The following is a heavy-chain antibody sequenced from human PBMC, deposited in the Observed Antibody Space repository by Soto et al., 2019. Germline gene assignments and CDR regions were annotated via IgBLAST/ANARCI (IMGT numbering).Heavy chain of an antibody. J-gene: IGHJ4*02. Sequence: GESLKISCKGSGYTFSNWWIAWVRQMPGKGLEYMGIIYPSDSQTRYSPSFQGQVTISADKSINTAYLQWSSLKASDTAIYYCARHGFYGDFSSNYFDYWGQGTQVTVSS. CDR3: ARHGFYGDFSSNYFDY. CDR1: GYTFSNWW. CDR2: IYPSDSQT. D-gene: IGHD4-17*01. V-gene: IGHV5-51*01.